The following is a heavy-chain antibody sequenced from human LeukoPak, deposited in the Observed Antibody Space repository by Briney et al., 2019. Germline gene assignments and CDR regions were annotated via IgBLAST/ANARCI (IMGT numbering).Heavy chain of an antibody. J-gene: IGHJ6*04. D-gene: IGHD5-18*01. Sequence: GGSLRLSCAASGFTFSSYAMHWVRQAPGKGLEWVAVISYDGSNKYYADSVKGRFTISRDNSKNTLYLQMNSLRAEDTAVYYCAREAGRWSYGQFDYWGKGTTVTVSS. CDR1: GFTFSSYA. CDR3: AREAGRWSYGQFDY. V-gene: IGHV3-30-3*01. CDR2: ISYDGSNK.